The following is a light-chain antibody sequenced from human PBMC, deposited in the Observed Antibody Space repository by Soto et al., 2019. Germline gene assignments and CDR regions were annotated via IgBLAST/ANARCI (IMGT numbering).Light chain of an antibody. Sequence: QSVLTQPASLSGSPGQSITISCTGTSTDIGTYNYVSWYRQHPGKAPKLMIYDVGNRPSGVSDRFSGSKSGNTASLTISGLQAEDVADSYCTSYTSSSTYVFGTGTEVTVL. CDR2: DVG. J-gene: IGLJ1*01. CDR1: STDIGTYNY. V-gene: IGLV2-14*03. CDR3: TSYTSSSTYV.